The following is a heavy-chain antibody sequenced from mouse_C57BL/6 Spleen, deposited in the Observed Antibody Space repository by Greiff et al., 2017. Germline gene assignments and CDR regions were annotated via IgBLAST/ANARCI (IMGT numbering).Heavy chain of an antibody. CDR1: GYTFTDYY. V-gene: IGHV1-26*01. Sequence: VQLKQSGPELVKPGASVKISCKASGYTFTDYYMNWVKQSHGKSLEWIGDINPNNGGTSYNQKFKGKATLTVDKSSSTAYMELRSLTSEDSAVYYCARVDYDSYYFDYWGQGTTLTVSS. D-gene: IGHD2-4*01. CDR3: ARVDYDSYYFDY. CDR2: INPNNGGT. J-gene: IGHJ2*01.